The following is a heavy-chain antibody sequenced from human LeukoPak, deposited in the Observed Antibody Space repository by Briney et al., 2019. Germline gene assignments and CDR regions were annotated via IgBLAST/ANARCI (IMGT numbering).Heavy chain of an antibody. Sequence: PSETLSLTCAVSGGSISSSNYYWSWIRQPAGQGLEWIGRIYTSGSTNYNPSLKGRVSMSVDTSKNQFSLKLSSVTAADTAVYYCAAQCGGDCSYFFDYWGQGTLVTVSS. D-gene: IGHD2-21*01. CDR2: IYTSGST. CDR1: GGSISSSNYY. V-gene: IGHV4-61*02. CDR3: AAQCGGDCSYFFDY. J-gene: IGHJ4*02.